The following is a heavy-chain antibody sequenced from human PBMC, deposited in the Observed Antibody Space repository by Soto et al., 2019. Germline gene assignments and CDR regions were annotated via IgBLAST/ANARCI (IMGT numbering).Heavy chain of an antibody. D-gene: IGHD2-21*02. Sequence: QVKLVQSGAEEKKPGASVKVSCKASGYTFTSYAMHWVRQAPGQRLEWMGWINAGNGNTKYSQKFQGRVTITRDTSACTAYMELSSLRSEDTAVYYCARSIVVVTALDYWGQGTLVTVSS. CDR2: INAGNGNT. CDR3: ARSIVVVTALDY. CDR1: GYTFTSYA. V-gene: IGHV1-3*05. J-gene: IGHJ4*02.